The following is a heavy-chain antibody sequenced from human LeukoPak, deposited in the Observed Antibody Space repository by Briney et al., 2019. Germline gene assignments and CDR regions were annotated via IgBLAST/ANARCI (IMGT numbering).Heavy chain of an antibody. CDR2: ISGSGGST. V-gene: IGHV3-23*01. Sequence: GGSLRLSCAASGFTFRTYDMSWVRQAPGKGLEWVSAISGSGGSTYYADSVKGRFTISRDNSKNTLYLQMNSLRAEDTAVYYCAKTPPDYYDSSGYAPLDYWGQGTLVTVSS. D-gene: IGHD3-22*01. CDR3: AKTPPDYYDSSGYAPLDY. CDR1: GFTFRTYD. J-gene: IGHJ4*02.